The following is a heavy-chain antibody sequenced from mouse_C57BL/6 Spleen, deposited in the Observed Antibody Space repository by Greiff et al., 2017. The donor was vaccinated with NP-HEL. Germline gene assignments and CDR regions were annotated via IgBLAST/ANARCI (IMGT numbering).Heavy chain of an antibody. CDR2: IDPNSGCT. J-gene: IGHJ3*01. CDR1: GYTFTSYW. D-gene: IGHD1-2*01. CDR3: ARGDSHYDGPSWFAY. V-gene: IGHV1-72*01. Sequence: VQLQQSGAELVKPGASVKLSCKASGYTFTSYWMHWVKQRPGRGLEWIGRIDPNSGCTKYNEKFKGKATLTVDKPSSTAYMQLSSLTSEDSAVYYCARGDSHYDGPSWFAYWGQGTLVTVSA.